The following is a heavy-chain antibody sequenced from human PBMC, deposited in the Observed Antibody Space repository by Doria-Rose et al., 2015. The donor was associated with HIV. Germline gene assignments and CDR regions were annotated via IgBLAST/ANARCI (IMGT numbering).Heavy chain of an antibody. CDR3: ARIKSSRWYHKYYFDF. CDR1: GVSLSSPGMG. V-gene: IGHV2-26*01. CDR2: IFSDDER. J-gene: IGHJ4*02. Sequence: QITVKEAGPVLVKPTETLTLTCTVSGVSLSSPGMGVSWIRQPPGKALEWLAYIFSDDERSYNTSLKSRLTNSRGTSKSQVVLTMTDMDPVDTATYYCARIKSSRWYHKYYFDFWGQGTLVIVSA. D-gene: IGHD6-13*01.